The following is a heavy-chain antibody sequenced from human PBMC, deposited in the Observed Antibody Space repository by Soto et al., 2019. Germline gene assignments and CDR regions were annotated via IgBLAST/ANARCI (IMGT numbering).Heavy chain of an antibody. J-gene: IGHJ5*02. Sequence: QVHLVQSGAEVKKPGSSVKVSCKASGGAFGSYSISWVRQSPGQGFEWMGGIIPFFGTKYYAQKFRGRVTITAGESTSTVYMELNGLRSDDTAIYYCANYSGNSWLGPWGQGTLVTVSS. CDR2: IIPFFGTK. D-gene: IGHD6-19*01. V-gene: IGHV1-69*01. CDR3: ANYSGNSWLGP. CDR1: GGAFGSYS.